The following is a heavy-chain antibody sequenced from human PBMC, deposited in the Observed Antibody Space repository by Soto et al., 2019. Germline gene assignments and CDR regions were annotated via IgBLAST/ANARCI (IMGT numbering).Heavy chain of an antibody. CDR1: GYTFTSYY. CDR3: ARGWAKESGYSGYVPGNYYYGMDA. D-gene: IGHD5-12*01. V-gene: IGHV1-46*01. CDR2: INPSGGST. J-gene: IGHJ6*02. Sequence: GASVKVSCKASGYTFTSYYMHWVRQAPGQGLEWMGIINPSGGSTSYAQKFQGRVTMTRDTSTSTVYMELSSLRSEDTAVYYCARGWAKESGYSGYVPGNYYYGMDAWGQGTTVTVSS.